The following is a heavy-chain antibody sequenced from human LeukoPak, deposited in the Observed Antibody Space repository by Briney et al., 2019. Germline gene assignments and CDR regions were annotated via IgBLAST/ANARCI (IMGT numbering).Heavy chain of an antibody. Sequence: PSETLSLTCTVSGGSISSGGYYWSWIRQHPGKGLEWIGYIYYSGSTYYNPSLKSRVTISVDTSKNQFFLKLSSVTAADTAVYYCARGVVVVPAAIRYFDLWGRGTLVTVSS. CDR3: ARGVVVVPAAIRYFDL. V-gene: IGHV4-31*03. CDR1: GGSISSGGYY. CDR2: IYYSGST. D-gene: IGHD2-2*02. J-gene: IGHJ2*01.